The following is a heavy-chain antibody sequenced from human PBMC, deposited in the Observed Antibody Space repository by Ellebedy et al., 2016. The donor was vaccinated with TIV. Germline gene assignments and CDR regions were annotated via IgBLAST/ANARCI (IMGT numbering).Heavy chain of an antibody. CDR1: GYTFTSYY. J-gene: IGHJ3*02. V-gene: IGHV1-46*01. D-gene: IGHD5-18*01. Sequence: AASVKVSCKASGYTFTSYYMHWVRQAPGQGLEWLGIINPSGGSTSYAQKFQGRVTMTRDTSTSTVYMELSSLRSEDTAVYYCARVGIQLVRAFDIWGQGTMVTVSS. CDR3: ARVGIQLVRAFDI. CDR2: INPSGGST.